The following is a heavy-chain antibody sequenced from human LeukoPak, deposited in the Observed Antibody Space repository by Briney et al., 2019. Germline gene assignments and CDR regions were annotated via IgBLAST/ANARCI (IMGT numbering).Heavy chain of an antibody. Sequence: PGGSLRLSCAASGFTFDDYAMHWVRQAPGKGLERVSVISWDGGSTYYADSVKGRFTISRDNSKNSLYLQMNSLGAEDTALYYCAKDIHIGHGSGWPESWGQGTLVTVSS. CDR3: AKDIHIGHGSGWPES. CDR2: ISWDGGST. V-gene: IGHV3-43D*03. J-gene: IGHJ5*02. CDR1: GFTFDDYA. D-gene: IGHD6-19*01.